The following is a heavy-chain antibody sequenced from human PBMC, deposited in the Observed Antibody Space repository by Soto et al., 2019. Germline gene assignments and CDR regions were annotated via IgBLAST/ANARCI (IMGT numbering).Heavy chain of an antibody. J-gene: IGHJ4*02. Sequence: RGSLRLPGAASGFTYSSYAMHGVRQAPGKGLEWVAVIPYDGSNKYYADSVKRRFTISRDNSKNTLYLQMNSLRAEDTAVYSCAIVLDYRGSSPAPSWGQGTLVTVSS. CDR3: AIVLDYRGSSPAPS. V-gene: IGHV3-30-3*01. CDR1: GFTYSSYA. CDR2: IPYDGSNK. D-gene: IGHD1-26*01.